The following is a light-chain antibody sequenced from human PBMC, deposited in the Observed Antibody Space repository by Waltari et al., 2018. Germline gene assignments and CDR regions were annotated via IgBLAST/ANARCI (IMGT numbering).Light chain of an antibody. Sequence: QSVLTQPPSASETPGQRVSISCSGSSSTIGSNYVYWYQHLPGTAPNLLLQRNNPRPSGGPERFSGSKSGTSASLAISGLRSEDEADYYCAAWDDNLNLWVFGGGTKLTVL. CDR2: RNN. CDR3: AAWDDNLNLWV. V-gene: IGLV1-47*01. J-gene: IGLJ3*02. CDR1: SSTIGSNY.